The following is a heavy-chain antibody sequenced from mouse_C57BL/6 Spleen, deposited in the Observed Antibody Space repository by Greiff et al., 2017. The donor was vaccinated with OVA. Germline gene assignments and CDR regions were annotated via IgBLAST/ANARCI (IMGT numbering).Heavy chain of an antibody. Sequence: VQLQQPGAELVRPGSSVKLSCKASGYTFTSYWMHWVKQRPIQGLEWIGNIDPSDSETHYNQKFKDKATLTVDKSSSTAYMQLSSLTSEDSAVYDGARTIYYYGRGAMDYWGQGTSVTVSS. CDR3: ARTIYYYGRGAMDY. V-gene: IGHV1-52*01. D-gene: IGHD1-1*01. J-gene: IGHJ4*01. CDR2: IDPSDSET. CDR1: GYTFTSYW.